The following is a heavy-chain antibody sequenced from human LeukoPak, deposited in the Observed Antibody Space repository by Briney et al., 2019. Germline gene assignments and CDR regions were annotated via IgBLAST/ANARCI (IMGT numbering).Heavy chain of an antibody. Sequence: SETLSLTCTVSGDSISSSSYYWGWIRQPPGKGLEWIGSIYYSGSAYYNPSLKSRVTISVDTSKNQFSLRLSSVTAADTAVYYCARESPPYDILTGQGYYFDYWGQGTLVTISS. CDR1: GDSISSSSYY. CDR3: ARESPPYDILTGQGYYFDY. V-gene: IGHV4-39*07. J-gene: IGHJ4*02. CDR2: IYYSGSA. D-gene: IGHD3-9*01.